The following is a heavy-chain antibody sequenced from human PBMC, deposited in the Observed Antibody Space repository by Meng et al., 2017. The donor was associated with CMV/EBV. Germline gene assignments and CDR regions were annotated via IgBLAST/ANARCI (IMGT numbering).Heavy chain of an antibody. CDR1: GYTLTGYY. CDR3: ARVNSYDSSGYFPDY. Sequence: ASVKVSCKASGYTLTGYYMHWVRQAPGQGLEWMGWINPNSGGTNYAQKFQDRVTMTRDTSISTAYMELSRLRSSDTAVYYCARVNSYDSSGYFPDYWGQGTLVTVSS. J-gene: IGHJ4*02. V-gene: IGHV1-2*02. CDR2: INPNSGGT. D-gene: IGHD3-22*01.